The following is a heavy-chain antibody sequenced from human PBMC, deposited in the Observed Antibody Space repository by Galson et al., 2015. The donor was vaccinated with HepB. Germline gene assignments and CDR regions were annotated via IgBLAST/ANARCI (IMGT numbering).Heavy chain of an antibody. D-gene: IGHD4-23*01. CDR1: GYTLTDLS. J-gene: IGHJ4*02. CDR2: FDPEDGET. CDR3: ATATPYYGGNSRGNYFDY. V-gene: IGHV1-24*01. Sequence: SVKVSCKVSGYTLTDLSMHWVRQAPGKGLEWMGGFDPEDGETIYAQKFQGRVTMTEDTSTDTAYMELSSLRSEDTAVYYRATATPYYGGNSRGNYFDYWGQGTLVTVSS.